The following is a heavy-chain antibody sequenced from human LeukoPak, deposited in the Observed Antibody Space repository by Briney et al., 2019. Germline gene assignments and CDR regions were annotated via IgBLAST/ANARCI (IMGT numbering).Heavy chain of an antibody. V-gene: IGHV3-21*01. CDR2: ISSSSSYI. D-gene: IGHD6-19*01. Sequence: GGSLRLSCVASGFMFSSYSMNWVRQAPGKGLEWVSSISSSSSYIYYADSVKGRFTISRDNAKNSLYLQMNSLRAEDTAVYYCARENFLAVAGPRWGQGTLVTVSS. CDR3: ARENFLAVAGPR. CDR1: GFMFSSYS. J-gene: IGHJ4*02.